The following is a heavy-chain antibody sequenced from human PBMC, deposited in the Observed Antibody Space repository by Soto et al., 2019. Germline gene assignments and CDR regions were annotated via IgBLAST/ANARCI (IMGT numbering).Heavy chain of an antibody. CDR3: ARGRGIAVAGETEYYFDY. J-gene: IGHJ4*02. V-gene: IGHV3-30*03. D-gene: IGHD6-19*01. CDR1: GLTLNSFA. CDR2: ISYDGRIK. Sequence: GKFLKISCTAFGLTLNSFAMDWVRRAPFKCLAWVALISYDGRIKKYADYVRGRYTISRDNSKNTFDLQINDLRREDTGVYYCARGRGIAVAGETEYYFDYWGQGTLVTDSS.